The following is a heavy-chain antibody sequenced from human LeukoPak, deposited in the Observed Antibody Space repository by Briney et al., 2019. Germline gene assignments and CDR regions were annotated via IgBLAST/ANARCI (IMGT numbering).Heavy chain of an antibody. V-gene: IGHV1-8*01. CDR2: MNPNNSST. CDR3: ARGSWITGTTSYYYHMDV. D-gene: IGHD1-7*01. CDR1: GYTFINYD. J-gene: IGHJ6*03. Sequence: ASVKVSCEASGYTFINYDINWVRQAPGQGLEWMGWMNPNNSSTGYAQNFKGRVTISRDSSKSRVYMQMNTLTSDDTAVYYCARGSWITGTTSYYYHMDVWGKGTTVTVSS.